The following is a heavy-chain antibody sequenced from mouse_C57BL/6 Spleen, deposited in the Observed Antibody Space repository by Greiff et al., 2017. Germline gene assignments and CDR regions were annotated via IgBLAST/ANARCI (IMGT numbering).Heavy chain of an antibody. J-gene: IGHJ3*01. Sequence: VQLVESGAELVKPGASVKISCKASGYAFSSYWLNWVKQRPGKGLEWIGQIYPGDGDTNYNGKFKGKATLTADKSSSTAYMQLSSLTSEDSAVYFCARDSNYWFAYWGQGTLVTGSA. CDR1: GYAFSSYW. V-gene: IGHV1-80*01. D-gene: IGHD2-5*01. CDR3: ARDSNYWFAY. CDR2: IYPGDGDT.